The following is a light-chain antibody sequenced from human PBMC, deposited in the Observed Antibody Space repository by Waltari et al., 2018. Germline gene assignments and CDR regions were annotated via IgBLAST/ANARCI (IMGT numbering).Light chain of an antibody. CDR3: ASRDDRLNGVV. Sequence: QSVLTQEPSASGAPGQRVIISCSRSGSNIGSRAVNWYPQLPGRAPKLLIYSNDQRPAGVPDRFAGSRSGTSASLAISGLQSEDEAHYYWASRDDRLNGVVFGGGTKLTVL. CDR1: GSNIGSRA. CDR2: SND. V-gene: IGLV1-44*01. J-gene: IGLJ2*01.